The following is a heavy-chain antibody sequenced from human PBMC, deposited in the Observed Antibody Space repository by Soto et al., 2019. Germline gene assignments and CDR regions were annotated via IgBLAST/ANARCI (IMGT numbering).Heavy chain of an antibody. J-gene: IGHJ3*02. V-gene: IGHV3-23*01. CDR2: ISGSGGTI. D-gene: IGHD2-2*01. CDR3: AGDTLSKSYDAFDI. CDR1: GFTFSSYA. Sequence: GGSLRLSCAASGFTFSSYAMSWVRQAPGKGLEWVSAISGSGGTIYYADSVKGRFTISRDNAKNSLYLQMNSLRDEDTAVYYCAGDTLSKSYDAFDIWGQGTMVTVSS.